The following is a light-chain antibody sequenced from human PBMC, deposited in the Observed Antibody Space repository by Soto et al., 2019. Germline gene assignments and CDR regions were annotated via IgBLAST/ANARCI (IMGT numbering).Light chain of an antibody. CDR3: SSYTSSSSRV. J-gene: IGLJ1*01. V-gene: IGLV2-14*01. Sequence: QSALTQPASVSGYPGQAITISCTGTSSDVGGYIYVSWYQQHPGKAPKLMIFEVSNRPSGVSNRFSGFKSGNTASLTISGLQAEDEADYYCSSYTSSSSRVFGTGTKLTVL. CDR1: SSDVGGYIY. CDR2: EVS.